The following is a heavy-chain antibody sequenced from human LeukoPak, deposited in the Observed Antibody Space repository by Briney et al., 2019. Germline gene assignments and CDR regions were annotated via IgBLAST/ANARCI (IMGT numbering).Heavy chain of an antibody. Sequence: SETLSLTCAVYGGSFSGYYWSWIRQPPGKGLEWIGEINHSGSTNYNPSLKSRVTISVDTSKKQFTLKLSSVTAADTAVYYCVTYYFDSSGPKKNYWGQGTLVTVSS. CDR2: INHSGST. J-gene: IGHJ4*02. V-gene: IGHV4-34*01. CDR1: GGSFSGYY. D-gene: IGHD3-22*01. CDR3: VTYYFDSSGPKKNY.